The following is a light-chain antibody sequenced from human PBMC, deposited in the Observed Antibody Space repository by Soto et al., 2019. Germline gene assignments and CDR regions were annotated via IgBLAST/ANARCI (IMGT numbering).Light chain of an antibody. CDR2: DAS. CDR1: QDINNY. CDR3: QRYDNRTPAST. J-gene: IGKJ5*01. V-gene: IGKV1-33*01. Sequence: DIQMTQSPSSLSASLGDRVTITCQASQDINNYFNWYQQKPGKAPKLLIFDASNLETGVASRFSGSGAGTDVNFTISSLQLEDIATYDCQRYDNRTPASTFGQGTRLEIK.